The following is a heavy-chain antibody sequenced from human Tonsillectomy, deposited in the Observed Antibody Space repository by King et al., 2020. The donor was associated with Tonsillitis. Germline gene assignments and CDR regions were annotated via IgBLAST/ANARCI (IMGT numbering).Heavy chain of an antibody. J-gene: IGHJ4*02. Sequence: QLVQSGAEVKKPGSSVKVSCKASGGTFSSYAISWVRQAPGQGLEWMGGIIPIFGTANYTQRFQGRVTITADESTRTAYMELSSLRSEDTAVYYCAREYSSPSGLDYWGQGTLVTVSS. D-gene: IGHD6-6*01. V-gene: IGHV1-69*01. CDR1: GGTFSSYA. CDR3: AREYSSPSGLDY. CDR2: IIPIFGTA.